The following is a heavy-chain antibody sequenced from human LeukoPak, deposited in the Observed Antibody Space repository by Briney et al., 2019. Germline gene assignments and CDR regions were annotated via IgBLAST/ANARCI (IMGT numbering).Heavy chain of an antibody. CDR1: GGSISSYY. Sequence: SETLSLTCTVSGGSISSYYWSWIRQPAGKGLEWIGRIYTSGGTNYNPSLKSRVTMSVDTSKNQFSLKLSSVTAADTAVYYCARVKYSSGWCDYWGQGTLVTVSS. D-gene: IGHD6-19*01. J-gene: IGHJ4*02. V-gene: IGHV4-4*07. CDR3: ARVKYSSGWCDY. CDR2: IYTSGGT.